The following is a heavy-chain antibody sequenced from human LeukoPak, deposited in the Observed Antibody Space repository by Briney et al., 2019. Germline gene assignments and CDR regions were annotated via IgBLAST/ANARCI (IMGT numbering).Heavy chain of an antibody. CDR1: GYSFTAYS. J-gene: IGHJ4*02. V-gene: IGHV1-2*02. Sequence: SVKVSCKASGYSFTAYSIVWVRQAPGQGLEWMGWIHPHSGGTAYGKTFQGRVTMTRDTSISTAYMELNSLASDDAAVYYCARLGTGYSLSYWGQGTLVTVSS. CDR2: IHPHSGGT. CDR3: ARLGTGYSLSY. D-gene: IGHD5-18*01.